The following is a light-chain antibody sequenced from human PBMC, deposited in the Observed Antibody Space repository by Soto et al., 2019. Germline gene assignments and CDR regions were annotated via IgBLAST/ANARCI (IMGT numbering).Light chain of an antibody. Sequence: DIQMTQSPSSLSASVGSRVTITSPASQSISSYLNWYQQKPGKAPKLLIYAASSLQSGVPSRFSGSGSGTDFTLTISSLQPEDFATYYCQQSYSTPHTFGGGTKVEIK. CDR1: QSISSY. J-gene: IGKJ4*01. CDR3: QQSYSTPHT. CDR2: AAS. V-gene: IGKV1-39*01.